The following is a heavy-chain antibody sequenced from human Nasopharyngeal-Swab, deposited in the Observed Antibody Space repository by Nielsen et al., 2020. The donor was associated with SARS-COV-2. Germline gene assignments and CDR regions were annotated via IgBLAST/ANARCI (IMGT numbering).Heavy chain of an antibody. J-gene: IGHJ4*02. V-gene: IGHV3-21*01. CDR3: AKGSGNYGLYYFDY. D-gene: IGHD3-22*01. CDR1: GFTFSSYS. CDR2: ISSGGINI. Sequence: GESLKISCVVSGFTFSSYSMNWVRQAPGKGLEWVSSISSGGINIYYADSVKGRFTISRDNARNSLYLQMNSLRAEDTAVYYCAKGSGNYGLYYFDYWGQGSPVTVSS.